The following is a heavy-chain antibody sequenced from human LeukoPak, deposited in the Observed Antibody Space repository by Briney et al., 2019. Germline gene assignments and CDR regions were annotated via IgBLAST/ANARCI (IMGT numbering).Heavy chain of an antibody. D-gene: IGHD2-15*01. CDR2: MSPNSGDT. J-gene: IGHJ4*02. CDR3: AKESGGRYCSGGSCYPVDY. V-gene: IGHV1-8*01. CDR1: GYTFTSYD. Sequence: ASVKVSCKASGYTFTSYDFNWVRQATGQRPEWMGWMSPNSGDTGYAQKFQDRVTMTRNTSISTAYMELSSLRSDDTAVYYCAKESGGRYCSGGSCYPVDYWGQGTLVTVSS.